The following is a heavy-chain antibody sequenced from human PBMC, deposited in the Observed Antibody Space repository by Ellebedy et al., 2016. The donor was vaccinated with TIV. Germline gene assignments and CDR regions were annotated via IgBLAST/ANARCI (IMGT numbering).Heavy chain of an antibody. CDR2: LNPNSGNT. V-gene: IGHV1-8*01. CDR3: ASGGNYYVMDV. CDR1: GYTFTSYD. Sequence: ASVKVSXXASGYTFTSYDINWVRQATGQGLEWMGWLNPNSGNTGYTQKFQGRVTMTRNTSISTAYMELSSLRSEDTAVYYCASGGNYYVMDVWGQGTTVTVSS. D-gene: IGHD3-16*01. J-gene: IGHJ6*02.